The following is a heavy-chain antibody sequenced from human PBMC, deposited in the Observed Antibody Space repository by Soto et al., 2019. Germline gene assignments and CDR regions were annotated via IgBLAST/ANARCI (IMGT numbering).Heavy chain of an antibody. Sequence: PSETLSLTCAVYGGSFSGYYWSWIRQPPGKGLEWIGEINHSGSTNYNPSLKSRVTISVDTSKNQFSLKLSSVTAADTAVYYCARSYYDFWSLWGQGTLFIVSS. CDR2: INHSGST. J-gene: IGHJ4*02. D-gene: IGHD3-3*01. CDR1: GGSFSGYY. V-gene: IGHV4-34*01. CDR3: ARSYYDFWSL.